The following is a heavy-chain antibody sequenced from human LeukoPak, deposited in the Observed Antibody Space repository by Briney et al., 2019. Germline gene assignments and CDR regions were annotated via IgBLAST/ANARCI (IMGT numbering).Heavy chain of an antibody. Sequence: SETLSLTCAVYGGSFSGYYWSWIRQPPGKGLEWIGEINHSGSTNYNPSLKSRVTISVDTSKNQFSLKLSSVTAADTAVYYCARLPAAIIHYYYGMDVWGQGTTVIVSS. V-gene: IGHV4-34*01. CDR2: INHSGST. D-gene: IGHD2-2*02. CDR3: ARLPAAIIHYYYGMDV. J-gene: IGHJ6*02. CDR1: GGSFSGYY.